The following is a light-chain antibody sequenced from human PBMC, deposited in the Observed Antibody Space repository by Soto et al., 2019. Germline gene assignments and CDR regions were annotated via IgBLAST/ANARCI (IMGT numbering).Light chain of an antibody. V-gene: IGLV1-40*01. CDR1: NTNIGAGYD. CDR3: QSYDSSLSAWKV. Sequence: QSVLTQPPSVSGAPGQRVSISCTGSNTNIGAGYDVNWYQQLPGTAPKLLIYANINRPSGVPDRFSGSKSGASAILVITGLQAEDEADYYCQSYDSSLSAWKVFGGGTKLTVL. CDR2: ANI. J-gene: IGLJ3*02.